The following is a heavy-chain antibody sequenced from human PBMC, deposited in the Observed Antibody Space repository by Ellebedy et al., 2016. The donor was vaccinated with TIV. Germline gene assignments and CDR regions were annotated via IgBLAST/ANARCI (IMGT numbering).Heavy chain of an antibody. J-gene: IGHJ4*02. CDR2: FDPEDGET. CDR1: GYTLTELS. V-gene: IGHV1-24*01. Sequence: AASVKVSCKVSGYTLTELSMHWVRQAPGKGLEWMGGFDPEDGETIYAQKFQGRGTMTEDTSTDPAYMELSSLRSEDTAVYYCARLWYSGYDHPDYWGQGTLVTVSS. D-gene: IGHD5-12*01. CDR3: ARLWYSGYDHPDY.